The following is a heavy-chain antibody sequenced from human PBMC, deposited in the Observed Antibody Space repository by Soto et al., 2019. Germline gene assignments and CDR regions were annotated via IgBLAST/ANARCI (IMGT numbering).Heavy chain of an antibody. Sequence: NPSETLSLTCAVYGGSFSGYYWSWIRQPPGKGLEWIGEINHSGSTNYNPALKSRVTISVDTSKNQFSLRLSSVAAAVTAVYYCARGLWKLLSPVYGMDYWGQGTTVTVSS. J-gene: IGHJ6*02. D-gene: IGHD3-10*01. V-gene: IGHV4-34*01. CDR1: GGSFSGYY. CDR3: ARGLWKLLSPVYGMDY. CDR2: INHSGST.